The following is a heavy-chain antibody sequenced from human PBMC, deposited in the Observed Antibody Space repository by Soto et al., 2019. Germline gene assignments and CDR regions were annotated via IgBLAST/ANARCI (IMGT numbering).Heavy chain of an antibody. J-gene: IGHJ4*02. V-gene: IGHV3-53*01. CDR1: GFTVSNNY. D-gene: IGHD6-13*01. Sequence: EVQLVESGGGLIQPGGSLRLSCAASGFTVSNNYMRWVRQAPGKGLEWVSLIYSGGSTHYADSVKGRFTISRDNSKNTLYIQMNSLRVEDTAVYYCARDPPGIAACGGGGWGQGTLVTVSS. CDR2: IYSGGST. CDR3: ARDPPGIAACGGGG.